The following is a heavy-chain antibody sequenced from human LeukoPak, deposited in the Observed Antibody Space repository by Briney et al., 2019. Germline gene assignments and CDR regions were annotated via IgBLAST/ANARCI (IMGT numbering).Heavy chain of an antibody. J-gene: IGHJ5*02. D-gene: IGHD5-12*01. CDR3: ARGALMWLRFNQNGFDP. V-gene: IGHV4-59*01. Sequence: SETLSLTCTVSGGSISSYYWSWIRQPPGKGLEWIGYIYYSGSTNYNPSLKSRVTISVDTSKNQFSLKLSSVTAADTAVYYCARGALMWLRFNQNGFDPWGQGTLVTVSS. CDR2: IYYSGST. CDR1: GGSISSYY.